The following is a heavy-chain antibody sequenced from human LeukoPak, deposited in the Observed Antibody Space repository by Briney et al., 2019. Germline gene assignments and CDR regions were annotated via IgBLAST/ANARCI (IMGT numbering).Heavy chain of an antibody. V-gene: IGHV3-74*01. Sequence: PGGSLRLSCAASGFTFSSYAMSWVRQAPGKGLEWVSLINSDGSSRNYADSVKGRFTISRDNAKNTLYLQMNSLRVEDTAVYYCAREDYSGYDFYDYWGQGSLVTVSS. CDR2: INSDGSSR. D-gene: IGHD5-12*01. J-gene: IGHJ4*02. CDR1: GFTFSSYA. CDR3: AREDYSGYDFYDY.